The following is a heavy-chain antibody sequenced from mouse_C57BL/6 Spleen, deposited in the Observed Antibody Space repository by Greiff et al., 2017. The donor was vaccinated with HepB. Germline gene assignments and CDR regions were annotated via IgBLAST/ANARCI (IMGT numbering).Heavy chain of an antibody. CDR1: GFTFSSYG. Sequence: EVMLVESGGDLVKPGGSLKLSCAASGFTFSSYGMSWVRQTPDKRLEWVATISSGGSYTYYPDSVKGRFTISRDNAKNTLYLQMSSLKSEDTAMYYCARPDDYLYAMDYWGQGTSVTVSS. D-gene: IGHD2-4*01. V-gene: IGHV5-6*02. CDR3: ARPDDYLYAMDY. CDR2: ISSGGSYT. J-gene: IGHJ4*01.